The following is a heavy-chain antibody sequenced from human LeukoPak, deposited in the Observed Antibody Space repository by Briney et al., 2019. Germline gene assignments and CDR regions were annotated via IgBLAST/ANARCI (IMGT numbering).Heavy chain of an antibody. D-gene: IGHD6-13*01. CDR1: GFTFSNYA. CDR2: ISGSGGIT. CDR3: ARLGGSSWYPRYYYYYMDV. V-gene: IGHV3-23*01. J-gene: IGHJ6*03. Sequence: PGGSLRLSCAASGFTFSNYAMSWVRQAPGKGLEWVSAISGSGGITFYADSVKGRFTISRDNSKNTLYLQMNSLRAEDTAVYYCARLGGSSWYPRYYYYYMDVWGKGTTVTVSS.